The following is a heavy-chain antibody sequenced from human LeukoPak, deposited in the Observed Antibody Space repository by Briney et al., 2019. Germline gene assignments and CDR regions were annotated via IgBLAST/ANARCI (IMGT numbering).Heavy chain of an antibody. D-gene: IGHD6-13*01. CDR2: ISSSGNTT. V-gene: IGHV3-48*04. J-gene: IGHJ4*02. Sequence: GGSLRLSCAASGFTFSSYSMNWVRQAPGKGLEWVSYISSSGNTTYHADSVKGRFTISRDNAKNSLYLQMSSLRAEDTAVYYCAKDGGSSWYFDYWGQGTLVTVSS. CDR1: GFTFSSYS. CDR3: AKDGGSSWYFDY.